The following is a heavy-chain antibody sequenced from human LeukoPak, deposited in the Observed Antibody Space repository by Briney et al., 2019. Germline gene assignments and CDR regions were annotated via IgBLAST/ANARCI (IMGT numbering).Heavy chain of an antibody. D-gene: IGHD2-15*01. J-gene: IGHJ6*03. CDR2: ISAYNGNT. CDR3: ARECGISYSPDYFYYYYMDV. Sequence: ASVTVSCKSSGYTFTSYGISWVRQAPGQGLEWMGWISAYNGNTNYAQKLQGRVTMTTDTSTSTAYMELRSLRSDDTAVYYCARECGISYSPDYFYYYYMDVWGKGTTVTVSS. V-gene: IGHV1-18*01. CDR1: GYTFTSYG.